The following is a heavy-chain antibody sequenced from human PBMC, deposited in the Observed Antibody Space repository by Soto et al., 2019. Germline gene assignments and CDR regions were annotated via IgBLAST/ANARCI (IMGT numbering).Heavy chain of an antibody. Sequence: GGSLRLSCAASGFTFSTFDMSWVRQPPGKGLEWVSVISGSGVNPYYADSVKGRFTISRDNSKTTLYLQMNSLRADDTALYYCVRHAKLTTVNVNVGYYYGLDVWGQGTTVTVSS. CDR3: VRHAKLTTVNVNVGYYYGLDV. J-gene: IGHJ6*02. CDR2: ISGSGVNP. CDR1: GFTFSTFD. V-gene: IGHV3-23*01. D-gene: IGHD4-4*01.